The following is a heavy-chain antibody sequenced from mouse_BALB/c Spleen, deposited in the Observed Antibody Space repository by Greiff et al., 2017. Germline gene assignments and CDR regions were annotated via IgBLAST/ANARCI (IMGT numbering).Heavy chain of an antibody. Sequence: EVMLVESGGGLVKPGGSLKLSCAASGFTFSSYAMSWVRQTPEKRLEWVATISSGGSYTYYPDSVKGRFTISRDNDKNTLYLQMSSLRSEDTAMFYGARREDYDGGYDFDYWGQGTTLTVSS. CDR3: ARREDYDGGYDFDY. CDR2: ISSGGSYT. J-gene: IGHJ2*01. CDR1: GFTFSSYA. D-gene: IGHD2-4*01. V-gene: IGHV5-9-1*01.